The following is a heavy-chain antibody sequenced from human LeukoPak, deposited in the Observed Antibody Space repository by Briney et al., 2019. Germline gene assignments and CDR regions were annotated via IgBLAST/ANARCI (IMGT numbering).Heavy chain of an antibody. CDR2: IYYSGST. CDR1: GGSISSYY. Sequence: KTSETLSLTCTVSGGSISSYYWSWIRQPPGTGLEWIGYIYYSGSTNYNPSLKSRVTISVDTSKNQFSLKLSSVTAADTAVYYCARHLTGYSYAPFDYWGQGNLVTVSS. J-gene: IGHJ4*02. V-gene: IGHV4-59*08. CDR3: ARHLTGYSYAPFDY. D-gene: IGHD5-18*01.